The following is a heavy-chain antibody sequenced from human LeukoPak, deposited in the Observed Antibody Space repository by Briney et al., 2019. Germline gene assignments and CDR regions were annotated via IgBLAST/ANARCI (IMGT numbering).Heavy chain of an antibody. Sequence: GGSLRLSCAASGFTVSSNYMSWVRQAPGKGLEWVSYISSSSSAIYYADSVKGRFTISRDNAKNSVDLQMNSLRDEDTAVYYCARDSYGDYYFDYWGQGTLVTVSS. J-gene: IGHJ4*02. CDR2: ISSSSSAI. D-gene: IGHD4-17*01. V-gene: IGHV3-48*02. CDR1: GFTVSSNY. CDR3: ARDSYGDYYFDY.